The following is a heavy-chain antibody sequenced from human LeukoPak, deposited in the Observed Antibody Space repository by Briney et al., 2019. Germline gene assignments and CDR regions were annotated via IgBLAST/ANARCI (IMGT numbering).Heavy chain of an antibody. Sequence: GGALRLSCTVSGFTVSSNSMSWVRQAPGKGLEWVSFIYSDNTHYSDSVKGRFTISRDNSKNTLYLQMNSLRAEDTAVYYCAKGRGFRVWDPWDNWGQGTLITVSS. D-gene: IGHD3-16*01. CDR1: GFTVSSNS. V-gene: IGHV3-53*01. CDR2: IYSDNT. CDR3: AKGRGFRVWDPWDN. J-gene: IGHJ4*02.